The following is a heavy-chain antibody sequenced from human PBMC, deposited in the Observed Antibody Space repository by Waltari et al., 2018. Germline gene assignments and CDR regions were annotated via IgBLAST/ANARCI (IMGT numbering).Heavy chain of an antibody. V-gene: IGHV4-59*01. J-gene: IGHJ4*02. CDR1: GGSISSYY. CDR2: IYYSGST. CDR3: ARAKELGSPGYFDY. Sequence: QVQLQESGPGLVKPSETLSLTCTVSGGSISSYYWLWIRRPPGKGLEWIGYIYYSGSTNYNPSLKSRVTISVDTSKNQFSLKLSSVTAADTAVYYCARAKELGSPGYFDYWGQGTLVTVSS. D-gene: IGHD1-26*01.